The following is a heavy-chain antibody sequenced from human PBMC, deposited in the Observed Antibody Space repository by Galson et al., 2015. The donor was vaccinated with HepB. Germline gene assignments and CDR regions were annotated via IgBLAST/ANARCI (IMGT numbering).Heavy chain of an antibody. Sequence: SLRLSCAASGFTFSSYSMDWVRQAPGKGLEWVSYISSSSSTIYYADSVKGRFTISRDNAKNSLYLQMNSLRAEDTAVYYCRDPMVRGVITSEHPEKVPNDYWGQGTLVTVSS. CDR2: ISSSSSTI. CDR1: GFTFSSYS. J-gene: IGHJ4*02. V-gene: IGHV3-48*04. D-gene: IGHD3-10*01. CDR3: RDPMVRGVITSEHPEKVPNDY.